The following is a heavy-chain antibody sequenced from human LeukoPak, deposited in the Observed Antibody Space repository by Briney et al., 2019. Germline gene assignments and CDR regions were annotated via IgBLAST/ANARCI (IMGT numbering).Heavy chain of an antibody. CDR3: ARDGSYGDSRSYYFDY. J-gene: IGHJ4*02. CDR1: GGSIGSINYY. V-gene: IGHV4-39*07. D-gene: IGHD4-17*01. CDR2: IYYSGST. Sequence: PSETLSLTCTVSGGSIGSINYYWGWIRQPPGKGLEWIGNIYYSGSTSYNSSLKSRVTISVDKSNNQFSLKLSSVTAADTALYYCARDGSYGDSRSYYFDYWGQGTLVTVSS.